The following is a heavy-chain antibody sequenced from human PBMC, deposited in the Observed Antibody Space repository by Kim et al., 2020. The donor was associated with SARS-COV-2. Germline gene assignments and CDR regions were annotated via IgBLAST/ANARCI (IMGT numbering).Heavy chain of an antibody. V-gene: IGHV1-18*01. CDR2: ISAYNGNT. CDR3: ARASQDGDYDPYVPRPFRIVHAFDI. Sequence: ASVKVSCKASGYTFTSYGISWVRQAPGQGLEWMGWISAYNGNTNYAQKLQGRVTMTTDTSTSTAYMELRSLRSDDTAVYYCARASQDGDYDPYVPRPFRIVHAFDIWGQGTMVTVSS. D-gene: IGHD4-17*01. CDR1: GYTFTSYG. J-gene: IGHJ3*02.